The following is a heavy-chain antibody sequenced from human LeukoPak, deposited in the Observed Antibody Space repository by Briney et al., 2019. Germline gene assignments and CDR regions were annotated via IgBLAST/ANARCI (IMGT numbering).Heavy chain of an antibody. V-gene: IGHV4-30-4*01. CDR3: ARVGNIGYSGYDWGREYYDSSGYYRTFDY. CDR1: GGSISSGDYY. J-gene: IGHJ4*02. CDR2: IYYSGST. D-gene: IGHD3-22*01. Sequence: SETLSLTCTVSGGSISSGDYYWSWIRQPPGKGLEWIGYIYYSGSTYYNPSLKSRVTISVDTSKNQFSLKLSSVTAADTAVYYCARVGNIGYSGYDWGREYYDSSGYYRTFDYWGQGTLVTVSS.